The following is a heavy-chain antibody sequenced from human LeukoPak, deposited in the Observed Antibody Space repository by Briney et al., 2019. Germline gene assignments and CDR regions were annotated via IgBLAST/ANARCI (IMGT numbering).Heavy chain of an antibody. V-gene: IGHV1-2*02. J-gene: IGHJ4*02. Sequence: ASVKVSCKASGYTFTGYYTHWVRQAPGQGLEWMGWINPNSGGTNYAQKFQGRVTMTRDTSISTAYMELSRLRSDDTAVYYCARAYYDILTGYYFAGGYWGQGTLVTVSS. D-gene: IGHD3-9*01. CDR2: INPNSGGT. CDR3: ARAYYDILTGYYFAGGY. CDR1: GYTFTGYY.